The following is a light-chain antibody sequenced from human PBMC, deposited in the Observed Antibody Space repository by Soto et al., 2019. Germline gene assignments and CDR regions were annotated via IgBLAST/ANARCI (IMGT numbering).Light chain of an antibody. V-gene: IGKV3-20*01. CDR3: QQYGGSPLT. J-gene: IGKJ4*01. CDR2: AAF. Sequence: ENVLTQSPGTLSLSPGERVTLSCRASQSIASNSLAWYQQKPGQAPRLLIYAAFRRAIGIADRFSGSGSGTYFTITISSLEHEDFAVYYCQQYGGSPLTFGGGTRVEIK. CDR1: QSIASNS.